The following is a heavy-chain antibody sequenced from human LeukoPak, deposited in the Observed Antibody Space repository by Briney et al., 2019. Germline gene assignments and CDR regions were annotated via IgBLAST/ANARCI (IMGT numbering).Heavy chain of an antibody. V-gene: IGHV1-2*06. Sequence: EGSVQVSYKASGYTFTGYYMHWVRQAPGRGLEWMGRINPNSGGTNYAHKFQGRVTMTRDTSISTAYMELSRLRSDDSAVYYCARVRRGWELTNDAFDIWGQGTMVTVSS. CDR1: GYTFTGYY. CDR3: ARVRRGWELTNDAFDI. CDR2: INPNSGGT. D-gene: IGHD1-26*01. J-gene: IGHJ3*02.